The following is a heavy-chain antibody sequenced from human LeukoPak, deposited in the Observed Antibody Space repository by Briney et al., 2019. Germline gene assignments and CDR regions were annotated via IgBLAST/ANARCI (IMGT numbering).Heavy chain of an antibody. CDR1: GGSISSTSYY. V-gene: IGHV4-39*07. J-gene: IGHJ4*02. Sequence: SETLSLTCTVSGGSISSTSYYWGWIRQPPGKGLEWIGEIYLGGSTNYNPSLRSRATMSVDKSKNRFSLNLSSVTAADTAMYYCARNGGFYQDYWGQGTLVTVSS. CDR3: ARNGGFYQDY. D-gene: IGHD2-8*01. CDR2: IYLGGST.